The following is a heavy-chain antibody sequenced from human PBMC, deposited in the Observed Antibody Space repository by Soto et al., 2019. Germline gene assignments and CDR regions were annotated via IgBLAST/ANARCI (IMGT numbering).Heavy chain of an antibody. CDR1: GFTFSNYV. Sequence: GGSLRLSCAASGFTFSNYVMSWVRQAPGKGLEWVSGISVTGGSTFHGDSVKGRFTISRDNSKNTLYLQMNSVRAEDTAVYYCASGAAFYYDTSRYWGQGTLVTVSS. J-gene: IGHJ4*02. CDR2: ISVTGGST. D-gene: IGHD3-22*01. CDR3: ASGAAFYYDTSRY. V-gene: IGHV3-23*01.